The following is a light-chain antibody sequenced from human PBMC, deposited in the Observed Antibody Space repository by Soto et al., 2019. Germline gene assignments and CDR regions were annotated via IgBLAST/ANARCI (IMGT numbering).Light chain of an antibody. CDR1: EDISHF. CDR2: GAS. V-gene: IGKV1-27*01. CDR3: QKYDSASLT. J-gene: IGKJ3*01. Sequence: DIQMTQSPSSLSASVGDRVTITCRASEDISHFLVWYQQQPGKVPKLLIYGASTLHSGVPSRFSGRGSGTDFTLTISSLQPEDVASYYCQKYDSASLTFGPGTKVDIK.